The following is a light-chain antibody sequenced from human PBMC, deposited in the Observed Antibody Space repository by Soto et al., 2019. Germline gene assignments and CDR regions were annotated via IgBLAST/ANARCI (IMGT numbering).Light chain of an antibody. V-gene: IGKV1-39*01. CDR3: QQSYSTLSIS. CDR2: AAS. Sequence: DIQMTQSPSSLYASVGDRVTITFRASERISRHLNWYQQKPGKAPNLLIYAASTLQNGVPSRFSGSGSGTDFTLTISSLQPEDFATYYCQQSYSTLSISFGQGTRLEIK. J-gene: IGKJ5*01. CDR1: ERISRH.